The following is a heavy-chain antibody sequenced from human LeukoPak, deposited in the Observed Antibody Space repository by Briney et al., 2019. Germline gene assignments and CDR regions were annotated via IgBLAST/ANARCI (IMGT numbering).Heavy chain of an antibody. CDR3: AKDGGYYYDSSGYYPDY. J-gene: IGHJ4*02. CDR1: GFTFSSYG. CDR2: ISYDGSNK. D-gene: IGHD3-22*01. V-gene: IGHV3-30*18. Sequence: GGSLRLSCAASGFTFSSYGMHWVRQAPGKGLEWVAVISYDGSNKYYADSVKGRFTISRDNSKNTLYLQMNSLRAEDTAVYYCAKDGGYYYDSSGYYPDYWGQGTLVTVSS.